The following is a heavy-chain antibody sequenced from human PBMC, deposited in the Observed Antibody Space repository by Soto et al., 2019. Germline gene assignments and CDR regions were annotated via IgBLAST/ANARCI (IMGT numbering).Heavy chain of an antibody. CDR3: ARVNGGLNPLDV. CDR1: GYTFTDYY. D-gene: IGHD7-27*01. J-gene: IGHJ3*01. V-gene: IGHV1-46*01. CDR2: INPSAGST. Sequence: QVQLVQSEPEVKKPGASVKVSCKASGYTFTDYYMHWLRQAPGQGLEWMGIINPSAGSTSYAQKFQGRVTMTRDTSTSTVYMQLSSLRFEDTAVYFCARVNGGLNPLDVWGQGTVVTVSS.